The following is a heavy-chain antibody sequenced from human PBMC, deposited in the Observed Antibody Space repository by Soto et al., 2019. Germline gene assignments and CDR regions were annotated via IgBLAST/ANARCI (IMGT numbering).Heavy chain of an antibody. J-gene: IGHJ6*02. CDR1: GDSISGGGFS. CDR2: IYHTGET. Sequence: PSETLSLTCHVSGDSISGGGFSWTWIRQPPGKGLEWIGYIYHTGETPYNPSLQGRVSMSVDTSKNQLSLKLSSVTAADTAVYYCARESRYYDTSVHYAVDVWGQGTTVTVSS. D-gene: IGHD3-22*01. CDR3: ARESRYYDTSVHYAVDV. V-gene: IGHV4-30-2*01.